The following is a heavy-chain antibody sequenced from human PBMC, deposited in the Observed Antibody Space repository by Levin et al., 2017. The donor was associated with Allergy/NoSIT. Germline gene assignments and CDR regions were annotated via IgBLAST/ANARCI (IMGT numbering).Heavy chain of an antibody. CDR1: GFTFSTYR. Sequence: ASVKVSCAASGFTFSTYRMNWVRQAPGKGLEWVSSISSSNIYMYYADSVKGRFTISRDNAKNSLYPQMNSLRVEDTAVYYCAGKEDHYYYGMDVWGQGTTVTVSS. J-gene: IGHJ6*02. D-gene: IGHD4-23*01. V-gene: IGHV3-21*01. CDR2: ISSSNIYM. CDR3: AGKEDHYYYGMDV.